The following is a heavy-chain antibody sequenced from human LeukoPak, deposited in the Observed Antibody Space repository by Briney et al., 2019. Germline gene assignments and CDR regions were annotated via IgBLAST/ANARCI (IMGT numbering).Heavy chain of an antibody. J-gene: IGHJ4*02. CDR2: ISGSGGST. V-gene: IGHV3-23*01. CDR1: GFTFSSYA. D-gene: IGHD6-13*01. Sequence: PGGSLRLSCAASGFTFSSYAMSWVRQAPGKGLEWVSAISGSGGSTCYADSVKGRFTISRGNSKNTLYLQMNSLRAEDTAVYYCAKKVGAAAGATPVDYWGQGTLVTVSS. CDR3: AKKVGAAAGATPVDY.